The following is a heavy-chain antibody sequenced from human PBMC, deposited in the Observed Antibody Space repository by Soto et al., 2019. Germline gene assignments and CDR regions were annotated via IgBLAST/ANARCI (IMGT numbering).Heavy chain of an antibody. CDR1: GFTFSSYE. CDR2: ISSSGSTI. D-gene: IGHD2-2*01. V-gene: IGHV3-48*03. J-gene: IGHJ6*02. CDR3: AAGGCSSTSCYSWHYYYYGMDV. Sequence: GGSLRLSCAASGFTFSSYEMNWVRQAPGKGLEWVSYISSSGSTIYYADSVKGRFTISRDNAKNSLYLQMNSLRAEDTAVYYCAAGGCSSTSCYSWHYYYYGMDVWGQGTTVTVSS.